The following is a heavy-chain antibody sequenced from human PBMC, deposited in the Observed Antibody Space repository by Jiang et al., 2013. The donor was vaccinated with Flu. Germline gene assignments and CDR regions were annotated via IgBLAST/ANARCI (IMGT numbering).Heavy chain of an antibody. Sequence: SGGSISSSSYYWGWIRQPPGKGLEWIGSIYYSGSTYYNPSLKSRVTISVDTSKNQFSLKLSSVTAADTAVYYCARDSAARRSGAFDIWGQGTMVTVSS. CDR1: GGSISSSSYY. D-gene: IGHD6-6*01. V-gene: IGHV4-39*07. CDR2: IYYSGST. CDR3: ARDSAARRSGAFDI. J-gene: IGHJ3*02.